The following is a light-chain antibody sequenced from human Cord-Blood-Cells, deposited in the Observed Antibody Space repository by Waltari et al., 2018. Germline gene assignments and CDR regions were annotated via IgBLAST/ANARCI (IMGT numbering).Light chain of an antibody. Sequence: QSALTQPASVSGSPGQSITIPCTGTSSDVGGYNYFSWYQQHPGKPPKLLIYDVSKRPSGVSNRFSGSKSGNTASLTISGLQAEDEADYYCSSYTSSSTWVFGGGTKLTVL. CDR2: DVS. J-gene: IGLJ3*02. CDR3: SSYTSSSTWV. V-gene: IGLV2-14*01. CDR1: SSDVGGYNY.